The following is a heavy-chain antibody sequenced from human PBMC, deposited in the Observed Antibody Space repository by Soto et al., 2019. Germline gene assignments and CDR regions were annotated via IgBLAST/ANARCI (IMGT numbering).Heavy chain of an antibody. D-gene: IGHD6-13*01. J-gene: IGHJ4*02. CDR2: ISGSGGST. Sequence: EVQLLESGGGLVQPGGSLRLSCAASGFTFSSYAMSWVRQAPGKGLEWVSAISGSGGSTYYADSLRGRFTISRDNSKNTLYLQMNSLRAEETAVYYCAYSSTPFDYWGQGTLVTVSS. CDR1: GFTFSSYA. V-gene: IGHV3-23*01. CDR3: AYSSTPFDY.